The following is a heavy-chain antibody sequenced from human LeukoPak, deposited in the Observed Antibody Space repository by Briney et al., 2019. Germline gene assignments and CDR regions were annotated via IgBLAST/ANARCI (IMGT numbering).Heavy chain of an antibody. J-gene: IGHJ3*02. D-gene: IGHD3-22*01. CDR3: ARGRNYYDSSRYYYEGDAFDI. CDR2: INPSGGSI. Sequence: GASVKVSCKASGYILTSYYMYWVRQAPGQGLEWMGIINPSGGSIRYARKFQGRVTMTRDTSTSTVYMELSSLRSEDTAVYYCARGRNYYDSSRYYYEGDAFDIWGQGTMVTVSS. CDR1: GYILTSYY. V-gene: IGHV1-46*01.